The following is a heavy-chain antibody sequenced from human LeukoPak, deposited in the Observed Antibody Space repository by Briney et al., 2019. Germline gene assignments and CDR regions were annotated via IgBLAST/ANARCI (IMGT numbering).Heavy chain of an antibody. Sequence: GGSLRLSCAASGFTFSSYSMNWVRQAPGKGLEWVSSISSSGSYIYYADSVKGRFTISRDDAKNSLYLQMNSLRAEDTAVYYCARDGSGWYYFDYWGQGTLVTVSS. CDR2: ISSSGSYI. J-gene: IGHJ4*02. D-gene: IGHD6-19*01. V-gene: IGHV3-21*01. CDR1: GFTFSSYS. CDR3: ARDGSGWYYFDY.